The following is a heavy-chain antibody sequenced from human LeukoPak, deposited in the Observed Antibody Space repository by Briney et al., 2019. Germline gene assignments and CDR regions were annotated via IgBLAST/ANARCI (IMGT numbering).Heavy chain of an antibody. Sequence: GGSLRLSCAASGFTFSNAWMSWVRQAPGQGLEWVGRTKSKTDGGTTDYAAPVKGRFTISRDDSKNTLYLQMNSLKTEDTAVYYCTQSPVRDYWGQGTLVTVSS. CDR2: TKSKTDGGTT. V-gene: IGHV3-15*01. D-gene: IGHD3-10*01. J-gene: IGHJ4*02. CDR3: TQSPVRDY. CDR1: GFTFSNAW.